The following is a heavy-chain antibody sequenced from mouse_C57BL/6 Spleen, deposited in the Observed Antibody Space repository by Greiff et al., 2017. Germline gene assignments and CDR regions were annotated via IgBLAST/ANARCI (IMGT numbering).Heavy chain of an antibody. D-gene: IGHD4-1*02. CDR2: IWSGGST. CDR1: GFSLTSYG. V-gene: IGHV2-2*01. CDR3: ARNSPSTGYFNY. Sequence: QVQLKESGPGLVQPSQSLSITCTVSGFSLTSYGVHWVRQSPGKGLEWLGVIWSGGSTDSNAAFISSLSISTDNSKSQVFFKMNSLQAHDTAIYYLARNSPSTGYFNYWGQGTTLTVSS. J-gene: IGHJ2*01.